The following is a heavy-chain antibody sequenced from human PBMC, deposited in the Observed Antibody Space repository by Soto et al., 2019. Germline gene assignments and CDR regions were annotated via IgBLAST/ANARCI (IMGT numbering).Heavy chain of an antibody. CDR3: AKVGSIFNWLDP. J-gene: IGHJ5*02. V-gene: IGHV3-23*01. CDR1: GFTFSSYA. CDR2: ISGSGGST. Sequence: GGSLRLSCAASGFTFSSYAMSWVRQAPGKGLEWVSAISGSGGSTYYTDSVKGRFTISRDNSKNTLYLQMNSLRPEDTAVYYCAKVGSIFNWLDPWGQGTLVTVSS. D-gene: IGHD2-15*01.